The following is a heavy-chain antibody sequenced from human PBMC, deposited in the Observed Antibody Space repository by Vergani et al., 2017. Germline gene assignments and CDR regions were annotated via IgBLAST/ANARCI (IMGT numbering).Heavy chain of an antibody. CDR3: ARDRSIAAAGPHYYGMDV. D-gene: IGHD6-13*01. Sequence: VQLLESGGGLVQPGGSLRLSCAASVFTFSSYSMNWVRQAPGKGLEWVSYISSSSSTIYYADSVKGRFTISRDNAKNSLYLQMNSLRAEETAVYYCARDRSIAAAGPHYYGMDVWGQGTTVTVSS. J-gene: IGHJ6*02. CDR2: ISSSSSTI. V-gene: IGHV3-48*01. CDR1: VFTFSSYS.